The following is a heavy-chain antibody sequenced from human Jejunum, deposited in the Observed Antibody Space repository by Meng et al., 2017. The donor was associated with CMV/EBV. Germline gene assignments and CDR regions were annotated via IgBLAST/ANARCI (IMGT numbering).Heavy chain of an antibody. J-gene: IGHJ5*01. CDR1: GFTFSYYY. V-gene: IGHV3-11*01. CDR3: ARLLDS. Sequence: AAYGFTFSYYYLAWIRQAAGKGLEWISSISGSGIRNTDFPVQYADSVKGRFTISRDNAKNSLYLQVSSLRIEDTAVYYCARLLDSWGQGTLVTVSS. CDR2: ISGSGIRNTDFPV.